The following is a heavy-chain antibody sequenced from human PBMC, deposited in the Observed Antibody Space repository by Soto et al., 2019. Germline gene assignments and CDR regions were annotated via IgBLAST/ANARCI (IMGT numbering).Heavy chain of an antibody. Sequence: PGGSLRLSCAASGFTFSSYWMNWVRQAPGKGLVWVARINSDGSSTSHADSVKGRFTISRDNAKNTLSLQMNSLRAEDTAVYYCARGSYSSSPDYWGQGTVVTVSS. V-gene: IGHV3-74*01. CDR1: GFTFSSYW. CDR3: ARGSYSSSPDY. CDR2: INSDGSST. J-gene: IGHJ4*02. D-gene: IGHD3-22*01.